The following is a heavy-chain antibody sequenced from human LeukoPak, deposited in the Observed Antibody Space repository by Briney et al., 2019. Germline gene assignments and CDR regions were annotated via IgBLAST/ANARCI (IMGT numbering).Heavy chain of an antibody. CDR2: IDHTGIT. D-gene: IGHD1-26*01. J-gene: IGHJ4*02. CDR1: DDSITIYY. Sequence: SETLSLTCTVSDDSITIYYWTWIRQPPGKGLEWIGYIDHTGITNYNPSLNSRVTISRDTSKNHFSLELSSVTAADTAVYYCATTTIRLGYWGQGTLVTVSS. V-gene: IGHV4-59*12. CDR3: ATTTIRLGY.